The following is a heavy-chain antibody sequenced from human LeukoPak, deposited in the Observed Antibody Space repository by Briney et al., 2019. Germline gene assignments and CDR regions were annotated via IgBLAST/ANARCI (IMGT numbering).Heavy chain of an antibody. Sequence: SETLSLTCTVSGGSISTYYWSWIRQPPGKGLEWIGYIFCSGSTNYNPSLKSRVTISVDTSKNQFSLKLNSVTAADTAVYYCARDYYGSGSKFDPWGQGTLVTVSS. CDR2: IFCSGST. V-gene: IGHV4-59*13. D-gene: IGHD3-10*01. CDR1: GGSISTYY. J-gene: IGHJ5*02. CDR3: ARDYYGSGSKFDP.